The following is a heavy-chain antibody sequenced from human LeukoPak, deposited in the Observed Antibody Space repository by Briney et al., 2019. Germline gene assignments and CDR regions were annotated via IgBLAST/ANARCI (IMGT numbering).Heavy chain of an antibody. CDR3: ARDGSYSSGWYLLDY. J-gene: IGHJ4*02. D-gene: IGHD6-19*01. CDR2: ISSSGSTI. Sequence: GGSLRLSCAASGFTFSDYYMSWIRQAPGKGLEWVLYISSSGSTIYYADSVKGRFTISRDNAKNSLFLQMNSLRAEDTAVYYCARDGSYSSGWYLLDYWGQGTLVTVSS. V-gene: IGHV3-11*04. CDR1: GFTFSDYY.